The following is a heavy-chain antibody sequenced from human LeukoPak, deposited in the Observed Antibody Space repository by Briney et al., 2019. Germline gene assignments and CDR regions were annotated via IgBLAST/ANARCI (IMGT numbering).Heavy chain of an antibody. D-gene: IGHD3-10*01. CDR1: GYTFTGYY. CDR2: INPNSGGT. Sequence: ASVKVSCKASGYTFTGYYMHWVRQAPGQGLEWMGWINPNSGGTNYAQKFQGRVTMTRDTSISTAYMELSRLRSDDTAVYYCASGLRGSGSYYTQFVAFDIWGQGTMVTVSS. V-gene: IGHV1-2*02. J-gene: IGHJ3*02. CDR3: ASGLRGSGSYYTQFVAFDI.